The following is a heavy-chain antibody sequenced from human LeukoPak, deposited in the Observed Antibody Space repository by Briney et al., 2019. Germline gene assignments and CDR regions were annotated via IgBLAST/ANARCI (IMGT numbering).Heavy chain of an antibody. J-gene: IGHJ1*01. CDR1: GFTFSDAW. V-gene: IGHV3-15*01. CDR3: TTPPGNYYAWAYFQH. D-gene: IGHD1-26*01. Sequence: KTGGSLRLSCAASGFTFSDAWMTWVRQAPGKGLEWVGRIKSKTDGGTADYAGPVKGRFTISRDDSKNTMYLQLNSLKTEDTAVYYCTTPPGNYYAWAYFQHWGQGTLVTVSS. CDR2: IKSKTDGGTA.